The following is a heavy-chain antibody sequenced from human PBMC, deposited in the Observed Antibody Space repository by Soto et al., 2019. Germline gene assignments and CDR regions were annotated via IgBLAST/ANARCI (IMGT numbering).Heavy chain of an antibody. V-gene: IGHV1-18*01. CDR2: ISAYNGNT. CDR3: ARDLRYYANQFEY. CDR1: GYTFTGYG. Sequence: ASVKVSCKASGYTFTGYGIIWVRQAPGQGLEWLGWISAYNGNTNYAQKLQGRVTMTTDTSTNTAYMELRSLRSDDTAVYYCARDLRYYANQFEYWGQGTLVTVSS. J-gene: IGHJ4*02. D-gene: IGHD2-2*01.